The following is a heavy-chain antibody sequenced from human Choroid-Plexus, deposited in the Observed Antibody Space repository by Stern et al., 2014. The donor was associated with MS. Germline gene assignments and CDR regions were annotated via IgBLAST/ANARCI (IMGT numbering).Heavy chain of an antibody. CDR2: ISYDGSDK. V-gene: IGHV3-30*18. D-gene: IGHD2-15*01. J-gene: IGHJ4*02. CDR1: GFTFSNFG. CDR3: AKDRQWSTYFFDY. Sequence: VQLVESGGGVAQPGRPLILSCAASGFTFSNFGMHWVRQAPGKGLEWVALISYDGSDKYYADSVKGRFTIFRDNSKHTLYMHMNSLRAEDTAVYYCAKDRQWSTYFFDYWGQGSLVTVSS.